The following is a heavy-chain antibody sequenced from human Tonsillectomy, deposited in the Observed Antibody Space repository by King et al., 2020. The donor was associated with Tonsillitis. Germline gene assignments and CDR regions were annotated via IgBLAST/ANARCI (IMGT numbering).Heavy chain of an antibody. CDR1: GFTFSSYA. D-gene: IGHD1-26*01. Sequence: VQLVESGGDLVQPGGSLRLSCAASGFTFSSYAMNWVRQAPGKGLEWVSGIRDSGISTYYADSVQGRFNISRDNSRNTLYLQMNSLGAEDTAVYYCAKGWYGGSNGVFDIWGQGTMVTVSS. CDR3: AKGWYGGSNGVFDI. CDR2: IRDSGIST. J-gene: IGHJ3*02. V-gene: IGHV3-23*04.